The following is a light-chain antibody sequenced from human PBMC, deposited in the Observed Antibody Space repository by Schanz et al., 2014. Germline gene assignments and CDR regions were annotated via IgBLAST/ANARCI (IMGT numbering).Light chain of an antibody. CDR2: DVG. V-gene: IGLV2-14*03. Sequence: QSALTQPASVSGSPGQSITISCTGTSSDIGNYDYVSWYRQHPGKAPKLIIYDVGDRPSGVSNRFSGSKSGNTASLTISGLQAEDEADYYCTSYISSSVFWVFGGGTKLTVL. CDR3: TSYISSSVFWV. J-gene: IGLJ3*02. CDR1: SSDIGNYDY.